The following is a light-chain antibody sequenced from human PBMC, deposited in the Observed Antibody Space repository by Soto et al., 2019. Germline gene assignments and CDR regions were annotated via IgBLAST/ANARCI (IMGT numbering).Light chain of an antibody. CDR3: QQSYSTPRGLT. CDR2: AAS. J-gene: IGKJ4*01. V-gene: IGKV1-39*01. Sequence: DIQLTQSPSFLSASVGDRVTITCRASQGVSSYLAWYQQKPGKAPNLLIYAASSLQSGVPSRFSGSGSGTDFTLTISSLQPEDFATYYCQQSYSTPRGLTFGGGTKVEIK. CDR1: QGVSSY.